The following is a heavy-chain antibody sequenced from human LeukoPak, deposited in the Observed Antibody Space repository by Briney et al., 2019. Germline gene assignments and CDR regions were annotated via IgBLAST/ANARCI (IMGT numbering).Heavy chain of an antibody. CDR3: ARDDYGDYLEWFDP. CDR1: GFTFSSYE. V-gene: IGHV3-48*03. J-gene: IGHJ5*02. D-gene: IGHD4-17*01. CDR2: ISSSGSTI. Sequence: GGSLRLSCAASGFTFSSYEMNWVRQAPGKGLEWVSYISSSGSTIYYADSVKGRFTISRDNAKNSLYLQMNSLRAEDTAVYYCARDDYGDYLEWFDPWGQGTLVTVS.